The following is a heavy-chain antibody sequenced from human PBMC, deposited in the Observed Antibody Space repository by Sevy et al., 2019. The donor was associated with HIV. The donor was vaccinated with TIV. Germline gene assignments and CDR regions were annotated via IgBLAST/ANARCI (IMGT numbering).Heavy chain of an antibody. CDR3: ARLKLHYDPYYFDL. CDR2: IKHDGSKK. Sequence: GGSLRLTCAASGFTFSDYWMSWVRQAPEKGLEWVANIKHDGSKKYYVDSVKGRFIMSRDNAKNSLYLEMNSLRAEDTAVYYCARLKLHYDPYYFDLWGQGTLVTVSS. CDR1: GFTFSDYW. D-gene: IGHD3-16*01. J-gene: IGHJ4*02. V-gene: IGHV3-7*01.